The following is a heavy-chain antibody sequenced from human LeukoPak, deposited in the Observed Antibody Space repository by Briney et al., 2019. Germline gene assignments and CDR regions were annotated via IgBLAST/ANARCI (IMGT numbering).Heavy chain of an antibody. V-gene: IGHV3-21*01. D-gene: IGHD2-2*01. CDR3: ARDFPYCSSTSRYADY. Sequence: PGGSLRLSCAASGFTFSSSWMSWVRQAPGKGLEWVSSISSSSSYIYYADSVKGRFTISRDNAKNSLYLQMNSLRAEDTAVYYCARDFPYCSSTSRYADYWGQGTLVTVSS. CDR2: ISSSSSYI. J-gene: IGHJ4*02. CDR1: GFTFSSSW.